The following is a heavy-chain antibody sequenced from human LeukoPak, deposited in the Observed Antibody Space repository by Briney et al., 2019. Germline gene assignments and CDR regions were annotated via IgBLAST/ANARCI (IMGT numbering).Heavy chain of an antibody. CDR3: ARGPYSSSWYGEGSFDY. Sequence: PGGSLRLSCTVSGFTFSSYWMSWVRQAPGKGLEWVAVISYDGSNKYYADSVKGRFTISRDNSKNTLYLQMNSLRAEDTAVYYCARGPYSSSWYGEGSFDYWGQGTLVTVSS. CDR1: GFTFSSYW. J-gene: IGHJ4*02. V-gene: IGHV3-30-3*01. D-gene: IGHD6-13*01. CDR2: ISYDGSNK.